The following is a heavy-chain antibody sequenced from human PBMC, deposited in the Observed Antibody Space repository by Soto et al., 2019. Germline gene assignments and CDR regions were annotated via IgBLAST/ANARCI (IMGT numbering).Heavy chain of an antibody. Sequence: QVQLVESGGGVVQPGRSLRLSCAASGFTFSSYGMDWVRQAPGKGLEWVAVIWYDGSNKYYADSVKGRFTISRDNSKNTLYLKMNSLRAEDTAVYYCARALDDSSGYYYIGFDYWGQGTLVTVSS. CDR2: IWYDGSNK. CDR1: GFTFSSYG. V-gene: IGHV3-33*01. CDR3: ARALDDSSGYYYIGFDY. J-gene: IGHJ4*02. D-gene: IGHD3-22*01.